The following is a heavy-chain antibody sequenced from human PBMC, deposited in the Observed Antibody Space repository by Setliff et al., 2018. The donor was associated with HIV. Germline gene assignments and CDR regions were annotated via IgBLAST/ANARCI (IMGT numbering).Heavy chain of an antibody. CDR3: ARGGGYLDWLMYLFDF. J-gene: IGHJ4*02. CDR2: INSGNGNT. CDR1: GYTFTDYA. Sequence: ASVKVSCKASGYTFTDYAIHWVRQAPGQRPEWMGWINSGNGNTKYSQKFQGRISFTRDTSATTAYMELRRLRPQDTSVYYCARGGGYLDWLMYLFDFWGQGTLVTVSS. D-gene: IGHD3-9*01. V-gene: IGHV1-3*01.